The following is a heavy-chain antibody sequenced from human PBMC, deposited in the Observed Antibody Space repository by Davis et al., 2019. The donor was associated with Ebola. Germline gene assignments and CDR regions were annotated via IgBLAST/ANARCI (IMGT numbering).Heavy chain of an antibody. J-gene: IGHJ4*02. CDR1: GFTFSSYA. V-gene: IGHV3-23*01. Sequence: GESLKISCAASGFTFSSYAMSWVRQAPGKGLEWVSAISGSGGSTYYADSVKGRFTISRDNSKNTLYLQMNSLRAEDTAVYYCAKVSFSIGAARHLGYWGQGTLVTVSS. CDR2: ISGSGGST. CDR3: AKVSFSIGAARHLGY. D-gene: IGHD6-6*01.